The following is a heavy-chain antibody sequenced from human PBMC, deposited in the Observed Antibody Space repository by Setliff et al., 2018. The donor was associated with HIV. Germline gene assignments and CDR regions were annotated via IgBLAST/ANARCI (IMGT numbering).Heavy chain of an antibody. V-gene: IGHV4-34*01. Sequence: SETLSLTCAVYGGSFSNYYWSWIRQPPGKGLEWIGSIYYSGTTYYNPSLKSRITISVDTSKNQFSLKVNSVTAADTAVYYCASPKERYYYGSGTNVREYYGMDVWGQGTTVTVSS. J-gene: IGHJ6*02. CDR2: IYYSGTT. CDR3: ASPKERYYYGSGTNVREYYGMDV. D-gene: IGHD3-10*01. CDR1: GGSFSNYY.